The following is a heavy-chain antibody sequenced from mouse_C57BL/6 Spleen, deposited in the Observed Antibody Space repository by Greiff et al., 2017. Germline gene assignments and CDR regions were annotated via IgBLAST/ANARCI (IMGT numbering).Heavy chain of an antibody. J-gene: IGHJ1*03. CDR3: VTYYDYDVDWYFDV. CDR1: GFTFNTYA. V-gene: IGHV10-3*01. Sequence: EVQLVESGGGLVQPKGSLKLSCAASGFTFNTYAMHWVRQAPGKGLEWVARIRSKSSNYATYYADSVKDRFTISRDDSQSMLYLQMNNLKTEDTAMYYCVTYYDYDVDWYFDVWGTGTTVTVSS. CDR2: IRSKSSNYAT. D-gene: IGHD2-4*01.